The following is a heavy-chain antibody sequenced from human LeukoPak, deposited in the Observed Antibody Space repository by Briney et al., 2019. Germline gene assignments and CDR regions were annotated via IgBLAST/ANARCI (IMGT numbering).Heavy chain of an antibody. CDR2: ISSSGSTI. Sequence: GGSLRLSCAASGFTFSSYEMNWVRQAPGKGLEWVSYISSSGSTIYYADSVKGRFTISRDNAKNSLYLQMNSLRAGDTAVYYCARQAVARPFDLWGQGTMVAVSS. CDR1: GFTFSSYE. CDR3: ARQAVARPFDL. V-gene: IGHV3-48*03. J-gene: IGHJ3*01.